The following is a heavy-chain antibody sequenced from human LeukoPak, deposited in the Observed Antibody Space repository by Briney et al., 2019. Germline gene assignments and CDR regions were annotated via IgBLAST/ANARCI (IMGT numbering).Heavy chain of an antibody. Sequence: PSETLSLTCTVSGGSISSYYWSWIRQPAGKGLEWIGRIYTSGSTNYNPSLKSRVTMSVDTSKNQFSLKLSTVTAADTAVYYCARDEGRDTMVRGVIHYWGQGTLVTVSS. CDR1: GGSISSYY. V-gene: IGHV4-4*07. CDR3: ARDEGRDTMVRGVIHY. J-gene: IGHJ4*02. CDR2: IYTSGST. D-gene: IGHD3-10*01.